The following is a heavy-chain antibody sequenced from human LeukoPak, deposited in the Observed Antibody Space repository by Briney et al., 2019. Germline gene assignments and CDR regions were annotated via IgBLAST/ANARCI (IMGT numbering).Heavy chain of an antibody. CDR2: ISWNSVTK. CDR3: AKDSHPRIYYYGLDV. CDR1: GFTFDDYV. V-gene: IGHV3-9*01. Sequence: GRSLRLSCAVSGFTFDDYVMHWVRQAPGEGLEWVSGISWNSVTKGYADSVKGRFTISRDNAKNSLYLQMNSLRAEDTALYYCAKDSHPRIYYYGLDVWGQGTTVTVSS. J-gene: IGHJ6*02.